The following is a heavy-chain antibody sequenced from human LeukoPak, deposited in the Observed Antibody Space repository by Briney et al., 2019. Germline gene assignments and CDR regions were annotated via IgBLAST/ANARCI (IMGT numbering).Heavy chain of an antibody. CDR3: ASHSSGYYTYFDY. D-gene: IGHD3-22*01. CDR2: ISGSGGGT. J-gene: IGHJ4*02. V-gene: IGHV3-23*01. CDR1: GLTFSSYA. Sequence: GGSLRLSCAASGLTFSSYAMSWVRQAPGKGLEWVSGISGSGGGTYYADSVKGRFTISRDNSKNTLFLQMNSLRAEDTAVYYCASHSSGYYTYFDYWGQGTLVTVSS.